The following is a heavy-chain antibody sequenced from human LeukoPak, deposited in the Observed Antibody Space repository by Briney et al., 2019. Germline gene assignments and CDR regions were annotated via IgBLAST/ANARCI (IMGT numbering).Heavy chain of an antibody. CDR3: ARGYPLDWNYFDY. CDR1: GYTFTSYY. CDR2: INPSDSIT. Sequence: ASVKVSCKASGYTFTSYYMHWVRQAPGQGLEWVGIINPSDSITTYAQKFQGRVTMTRDTSTSTVYMELSSLRSEDSAVYYCARGYPLDWNYFDYWGQGALVTVSS. J-gene: IGHJ4*02. D-gene: IGHD3/OR15-3a*01. V-gene: IGHV1-46*01.